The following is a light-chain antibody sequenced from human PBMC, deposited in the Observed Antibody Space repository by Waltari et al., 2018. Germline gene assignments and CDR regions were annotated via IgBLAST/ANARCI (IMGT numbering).Light chain of an antibody. V-gene: IGKV4-1*01. CDR1: QSVLYSSNNKNY. J-gene: IGKJ1*01. Sequence: DIVMTQSPDSLAVSLGERATINCKSSQSVLYSSNNKNYLAWYQQEPGQPPKLLICWASIRESGVPDRFSGSGSGTDFTLTISSLQVEDVAVYYCQQYYSTPPTFGQGTKVEIK. CDR3: QQYYSTPPT. CDR2: WAS.